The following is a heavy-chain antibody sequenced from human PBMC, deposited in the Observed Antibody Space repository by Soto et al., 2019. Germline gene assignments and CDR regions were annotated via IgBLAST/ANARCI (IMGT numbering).Heavy chain of an antibody. CDR3: ASTDSGSFNSYYYGMDV. CDR2: INAGNGNT. D-gene: IGHD3-10*01. J-gene: IGHJ6*02. Sequence: ASVKVSCKASGYTFTSYAMHWVRQAPGQRLEWMGWINAGNGNTKYSRKFQGRVTITRDTSASTAYMELSSLRSEDTAVYYCASTDSGSFNSYYYGMDVWGQGTTVTVSS. CDR1: GYTFTSYA. V-gene: IGHV1-3*01.